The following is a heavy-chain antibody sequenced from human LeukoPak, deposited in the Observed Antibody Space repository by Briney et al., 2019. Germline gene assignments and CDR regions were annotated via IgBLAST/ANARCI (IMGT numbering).Heavy chain of an antibody. Sequence: SETLSLTCAVYGGSFSGYYWSWIRQPPGKGLEWIGEINHSGSTNYNPSLKSRVTISVDTSKNQFSLKLSSVTAADTAVYYCARARRNRVPAVLRYYMDVWGKGTTVTVSS. CDR3: ARARRNRVPAVLRYYMDV. J-gene: IGHJ6*03. D-gene: IGHD2-2*01. V-gene: IGHV4-34*01. CDR2: INHSGST. CDR1: GGSFSGYY.